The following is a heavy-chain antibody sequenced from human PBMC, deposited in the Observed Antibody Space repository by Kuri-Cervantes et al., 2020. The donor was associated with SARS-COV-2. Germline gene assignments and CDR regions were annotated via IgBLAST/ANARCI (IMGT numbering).Heavy chain of an antibody. J-gene: IGHJ5*02. CDR1: GGSISSYY. D-gene: IGHD2-8*01. CDR3: ARVKGIVLIDWFDP. CDR2: IYYSGST. Sequence: SETLSLTCTVSGGSISSYYWSWIRQPPGKGLEWIGYIYYSGSTNYNPSLKSRVTISVDTSKNQFSLKLSSVTAADTAVYYCARVKGIVLIDWFDPWGQGTLVPSPQ. V-gene: IGHV4-59*12.